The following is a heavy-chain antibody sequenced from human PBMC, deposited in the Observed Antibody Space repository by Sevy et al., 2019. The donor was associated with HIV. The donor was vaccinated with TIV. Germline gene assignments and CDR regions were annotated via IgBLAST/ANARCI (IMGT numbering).Heavy chain of an antibody. Sequence: GGSLSLSCVGSGFTFRNFGVHWLRQAPGKGLEWLSVVSYEGSSKYYVDSVKGRFIVSRDNSKNTLYLQMNSLRTEDTAVYYCARGGSGDYYYYGVDVWGQGTTVTVSS. D-gene: IGHD3-10*01. CDR3: ARGGSGDYYYYGVDV. J-gene: IGHJ6*02. V-gene: IGHV3-30*03. CDR2: VSYEGSSK. CDR1: GFTFRNFG.